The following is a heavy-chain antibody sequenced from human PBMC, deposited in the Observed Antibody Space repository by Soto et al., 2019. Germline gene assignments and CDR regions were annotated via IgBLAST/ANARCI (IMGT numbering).Heavy chain of an antibody. CDR1: GGSISSSSYY. J-gene: IGHJ6*02. Sequence: SETLSLTCTVSGGSISSSSYYWGWIRQPPGKGLEWIGSIYYSGSTYYNPSLKGRVTISVDTSKNQFSLKLSSVTAADTAVYYCARHKGIAAAGSWEYYYYYGMDIWGQGTTVTVSS. CDR2: IYYSGST. CDR3: ARHKGIAAAGSWEYYYYYGMDI. V-gene: IGHV4-39*01. D-gene: IGHD6-13*01.